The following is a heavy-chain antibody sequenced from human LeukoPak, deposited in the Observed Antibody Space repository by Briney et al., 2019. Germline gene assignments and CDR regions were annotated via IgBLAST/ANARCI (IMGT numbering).Heavy chain of an antibody. CDR1: GITLSNYG. J-gene: IGHJ4*02. Sequence: GGSLRLSCAVSGITLSNYGMSWVRQAPGKGLEWVAGISDSGGRTNYADSVKGRFTISRDNPKNTLYLQMNSLRAEDAAVYFCAKRGVVIRVILVGFHKEAYYFDSWGQGALVTVSS. CDR3: AKRGVVIRVILVGFHKEAYYFDS. CDR2: ISDSGGRT. D-gene: IGHD3-22*01. V-gene: IGHV3-23*01.